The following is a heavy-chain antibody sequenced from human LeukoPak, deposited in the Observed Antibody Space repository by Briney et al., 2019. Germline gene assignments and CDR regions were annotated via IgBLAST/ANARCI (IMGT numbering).Heavy chain of an antibody. D-gene: IGHD5-18*01. J-gene: IGHJ4*02. Sequence: GGSLRLSCAVSGFTFSRHAMGWVRQAPGKGLEWVAVIGNDGINKYYGDSVKGRFSISRDNSNNTLYLHMNSLRPEDTAVYFCAKGRRGSSYVHYFDSWGQGVLVTVSS. V-gene: IGHV3-30*18. CDR3: AKGRRGSSYVHYFDS. CDR1: GFTFSRHA. CDR2: IGNDGINK.